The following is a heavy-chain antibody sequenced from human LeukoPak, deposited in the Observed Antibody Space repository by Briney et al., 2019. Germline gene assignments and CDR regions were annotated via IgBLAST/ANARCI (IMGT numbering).Heavy chain of an antibody. V-gene: IGHV1-46*01. CDR3: ARGHYYDSSGARYYFDY. CDR1: GYTFTSYY. J-gene: IGHJ4*02. Sequence: SSVKVSCKASGYTFTSYYMHWVRQALGQGLEWMGIINPSGGSTSYAQKFQGRVTMTRDMSTSTVYMELSSLRSEDTAVYYCARGHYYDSSGARYYFDYWGQGTLVTVSS. CDR2: INPSGGST. D-gene: IGHD3-22*01.